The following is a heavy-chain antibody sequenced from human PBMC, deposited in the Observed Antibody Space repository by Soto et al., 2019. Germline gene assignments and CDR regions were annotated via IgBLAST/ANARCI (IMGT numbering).Heavy chain of an antibody. J-gene: IGHJ4*02. CDR2: MFASGSS. CDR3: AREGFDHRPDY. Sequence: SETLSLTCAVSGDSISSPNWWSWYRQPPGKGLELIGEMFASGSSNYNPSLNGRVTISLDTSKNHFSLKLTSLAAADTAIYYCAREGFDHRPDYWGQGIPVTVSS. V-gene: IGHV4-4*02. CDR1: GDSISSPNW.